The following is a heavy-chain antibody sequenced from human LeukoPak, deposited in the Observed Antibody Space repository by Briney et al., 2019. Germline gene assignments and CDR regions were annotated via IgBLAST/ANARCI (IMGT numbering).Heavy chain of an antibody. J-gene: IGHJ3*02. V-gene: IGHV1-2*02. CDR3: AREITMIPPRHDAFDI. CDR2: INPNSGGT. D-gene: IGHD3-22*01. Sequence: ASVKVSCKASGYTFTSYYMHWVRQAPGQGLEWMGWINPNSGGTNYAQKFQGRVTMTRDTSISTAYMELSRLRSDDTAVYYCAREITMIPPRHDAFDIWGQGTMVTVSS. CDR1: GYTFTSYY.